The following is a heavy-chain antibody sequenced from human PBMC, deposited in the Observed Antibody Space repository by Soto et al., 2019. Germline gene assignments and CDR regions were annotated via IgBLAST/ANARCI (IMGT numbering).Heavy chain of an antibody. Sequence: GGSLRLSCAASGFTFSNYVMSWVRQAPGKGLEWVSVISGSGGSTYYADSVKGRFTISRGNSKNTLYLQMNSLRAEDTAVYYCAKDTYYDFWSGYHYGMDVWGQGTTVTVSS. J-gene: IGHJ6*02. D-gene: IGHD3-3*01. CDR3: AKDTYYDFWSGYHYGMDV. V-gene: IGHV3-23*01. CDR2: ISGSGGST. CDR1: GFTFSNYV.